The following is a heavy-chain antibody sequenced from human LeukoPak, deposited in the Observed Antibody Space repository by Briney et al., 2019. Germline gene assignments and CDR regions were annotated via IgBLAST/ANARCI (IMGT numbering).Heavy chain of an antibody. CDR1: GYSFTNYW. J-gene: IGHJ5*02. V-gene: IGHV5-51*01. CDR2: IYPGDFDI. CDR3: ARQTTGWFDP. D-gene: IGHD1-14*01. Sequence: RRGESLKISCKGSGYSFTNYWIGWVRQMPGKGLEWMGIIYPGDFDIRYSPSFEGQVTISADKSISTAYLQWSSLKASDTAMYYCARQTTGWFDPWGQGTLVTVSS.